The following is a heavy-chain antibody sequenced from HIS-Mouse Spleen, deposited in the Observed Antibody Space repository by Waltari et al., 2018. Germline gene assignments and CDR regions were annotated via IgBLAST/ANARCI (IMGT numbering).Heavy chain of an antibody. CDR1: GGSISSSSYY. V-gene: IGHV4-39*07. Sequence: LQLQESGPGLVKPSATLSLTCTVSGGSISSSSYYWGWIRQPPGKGLEGFGSIYYSGRTYYNPALKSRVTISVDTSKNQFSLKLSSVTAADTAVYYCAREIPYSSSWYDWYFDLWGRGTLVTVSS. J-gene: IGHJ2*01. CDR2: IYYSGRT. CDR3: AREIPYSSSWYDWYFDL. D-gene: IGHD6-13*01.